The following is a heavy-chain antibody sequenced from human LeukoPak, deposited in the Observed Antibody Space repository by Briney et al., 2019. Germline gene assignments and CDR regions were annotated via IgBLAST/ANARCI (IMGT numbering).Heavy chain of an antibody. CDR2: IIPIFGSS. D-gene: IGHD4-17*01. CDR1: GGTFSSPA. CDR3: ASVTTVTTKGHGAFDI. V-gene: IGHV1-69*13. J-gene: IGHJ3*02. Sequence: RASLKVSCKASGGTFSSPAISWVRQAPGQGLEGLGGIIPIFGSSNYAKNFQDRVTITADESTSTAYMELSSLRSEDTAVYYCASVTTVTTKGHGAFDIWGQGTMVTVSS.